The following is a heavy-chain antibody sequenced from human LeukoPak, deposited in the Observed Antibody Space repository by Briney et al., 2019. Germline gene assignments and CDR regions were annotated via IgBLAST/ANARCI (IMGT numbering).Heavy chain of an antibody. Sequence: AASVKISCKVSGYTLTELSMHWVRQAPGKGLEWMGGFDPDDGETVYAQKFQGRVTMTEDTSTDTAYMELSSLRSEDTAVYYCAALGPTNDYYGMDVWGQGTTVTVSS. CDR3: AALGPTNDYYGMDV. J-gene: IGHJ6*02. V-gene: IGHV1-24*01. CDR2: FDPDDGET. CDR1: GYTLTELS.